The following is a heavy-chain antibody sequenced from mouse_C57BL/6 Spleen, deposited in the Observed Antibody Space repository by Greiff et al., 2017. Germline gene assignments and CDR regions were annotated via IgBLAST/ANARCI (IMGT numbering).Heavy chain of an antibody. V-gene: IGHV1-42*01. J-gene: IGHJ2*01. CDR3: ASQYFDY. D-gene: IGHD2-10*02. CDR1: GYSFTGYY. CDR2: INPSTGGT. Sequence: EVQLQQSGPELVKPGASVKISCKASGYSFTGYYMNWVKQSPEKSLEWIGEINPSTGGTTYNQKFKAKATLTVDKSSSTAYMQLKSLTSEDSAVYYCASQYFDYWGQGTTLTVSS.